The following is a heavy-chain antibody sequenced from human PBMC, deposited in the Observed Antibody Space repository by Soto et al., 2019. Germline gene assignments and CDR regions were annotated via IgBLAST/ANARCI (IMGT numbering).Heavy chain of an antibody. CDR1: GGSFSGYY. J-gene: IGHJ6*02. CDR2: INHSGST. V-gene: IGHV4-34*01. Sequence: SETLSLTCAVYGGSFSGYYWSWIRQPPGKGLEWIGEINHSGSTNYNPSLKSRVTISVDTSKNQFSLKLSSVTAADTAVYYCARGEGALDIAADGHYSYYYYGMDVWGQGTTVTVSS. D-gene: IGHD6-13*01. CDR3: ARGEGALDIAADGHYSYYYYGMDV.